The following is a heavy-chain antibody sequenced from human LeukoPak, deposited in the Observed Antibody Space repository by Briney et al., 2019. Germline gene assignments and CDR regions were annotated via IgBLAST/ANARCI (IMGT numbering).Heavy chain of an antibody. CDR2: IYPGDSDT. CDR1: GYNFPIYW. V-gene: IGHV5-51*01. J-gene: IGHJ5*02. D-gene: IGHD3-10*01. Sequence: PGESLKISCQGSGYNFPIYWIAWVRQMPGKGLEWMGIIYPGDSDTRYSPSFQGQVTISADKSISTAYLQWSSLKASDTAMYYCARSQISMVRGVIAPNWFDPWGQGTLVTVSS. CDR3: ARSQISMVRGVIAPNWFDP.